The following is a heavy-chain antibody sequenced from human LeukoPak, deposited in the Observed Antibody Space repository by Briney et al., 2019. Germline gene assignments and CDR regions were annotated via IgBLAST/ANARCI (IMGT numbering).Heavy chain of an antibody. J-gene: IGHJ4*02. CDR2: IGASGGST. V-gene: IGHV3-23*01. Sequence: GRSLRLSCAASGFTFSNYNINWVRQAPGKGLEWVSGIGASGGSTYYADSVKGRFTISRDNSKNTLYLQMNSLRTEDTAVYYCAKAEGYDILTGLDYWGQGTLVTVSS. CDR3: AKAEGYDILTGLDY. D-gene: IGHD3-9*01. CDR1: GFTFSNYN.